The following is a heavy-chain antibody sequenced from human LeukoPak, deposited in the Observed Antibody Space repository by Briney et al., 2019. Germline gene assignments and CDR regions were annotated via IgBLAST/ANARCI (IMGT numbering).Heavy chain of an antibody. CDR3: AKDASTSYSYYYMDV. CDR2: ISSSSSYI. V-gene: IGHV3-21*01. Sequence: GGSLRLSCAASGFTFSSYSMNWVRQAPGKGLEWVSSISSSSSYIYYADSVKGRFTISRDNAKNSLYLQMNSLRAEDTAVYYCAKDASTSYSYYYMDVWGKGTTVTVSS. D-gene: IGHD4-11*01. J-gene: IGHJ6*03. CDR1: GFTFSSYS.